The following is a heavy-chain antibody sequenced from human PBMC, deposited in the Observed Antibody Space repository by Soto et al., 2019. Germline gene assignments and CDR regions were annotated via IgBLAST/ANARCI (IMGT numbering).Heavy chain of an antibody. D-gene: IGHD2-8*02. CDR3: GKFLSGSDGVCPDRIDY. V-gene: IGHV3-30*18. J-gene: IGHJ4*02. CDR2: ISNDGSKK. CDR1: GFVFSIYG. Sequence: QVQLVESGGGVVQPGRSLRLSCAASGFVFSIYGMHWVRQAPGKGLEWVAGISNDGSKKHYADSVKGRFTISRANARNTLYLQMNLLRAEDTAVYYCGKFLSGSDGVCPDRIDYWGQGTLVTVSS.